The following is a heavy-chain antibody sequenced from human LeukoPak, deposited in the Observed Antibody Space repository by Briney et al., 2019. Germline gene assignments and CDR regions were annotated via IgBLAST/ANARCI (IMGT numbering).Heavy chain of an antibody. J-gene: IGHJ4*02. D-gene: IGHD4-17*01. CDR1: GYSFTSYW. Sequence: GESLKISCKGSGYSFTSYWIGWVRQMPGKGLEWMGIIYPGDSDTRYSPSFQGQVTISADKSISTAYLHWSSLKASDTAMYYCARPHTLDRTTKYYFDYWGQGILVTVSS. CDR3: ARPHTLDRTTKYYFDY. CDR2: IYPGDSDT. V-gene: IGHV5-51*01.